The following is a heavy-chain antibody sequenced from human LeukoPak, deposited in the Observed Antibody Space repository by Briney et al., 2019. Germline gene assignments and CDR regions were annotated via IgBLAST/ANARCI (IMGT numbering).Heavy chain of an antibody. CDR2: IKQDGSEK. CDR1: GFTFSSYW. CDR3: AREVDYYDSSGNAFDI. J-gene: IGHJ3*02. Sequence: GGSLRLSXAASGFTFSSYWMSWVRQAPGKGLEWVANIKQDGSEKYYVDSVKGRFTISRDNAKNSLYLQMNSLRAEDTAVYYCAREVDYYDSSGNAFDIWGQGTMVTVSS. D-gene: IGHD3-22*01. V-gene: IGHV3-7*01.